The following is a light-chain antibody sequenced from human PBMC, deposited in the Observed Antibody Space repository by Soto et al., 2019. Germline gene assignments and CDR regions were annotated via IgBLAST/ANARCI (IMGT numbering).Light chain of an antibody. J-gene: IGKJ4*01. V-gene: IGKV1-39*01. CDR2: AAS. Sequence: DIQMTQSPSCLSASVGDRVTITCRASQSISTYLHWYQQKPGKAPNLLIYAASTLQSGVPSRFSGSGSGTDFTLTISSLQPEDFATYFCQHGYSTPLTFGGGTKVDIK. CDR1: QSISTY. CDR3: QHGYSTPLT.